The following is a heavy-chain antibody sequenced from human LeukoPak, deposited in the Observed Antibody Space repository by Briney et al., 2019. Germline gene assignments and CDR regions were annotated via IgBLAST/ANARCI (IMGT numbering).Heavy chain of an antibody. V-gene: IGHV1-18*01. CDR3: ARGAQQWMPPSYFDY. Sequence: GASVKVSCKVSGYGFTNYGISWVRQAPGQGLEWMGWISPYNGNTEYAQKFQGRVTMTTDTSTSTASLELRSLGSDDTAVYYCARGAQQWMPPSYFDYWGQGTLVTVSS. D-gene: IGHD6-19*01. J-gene: IGHJ4*02. CDR2: ISPYNGNT. CDR1: GYGFTNYG.